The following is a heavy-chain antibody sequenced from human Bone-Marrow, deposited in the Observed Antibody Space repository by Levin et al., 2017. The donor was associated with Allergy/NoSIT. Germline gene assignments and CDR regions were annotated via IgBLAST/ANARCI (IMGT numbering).Heavy chain of an antibody. CDR1: GGSVRGENYY. Sequence: SETLSLTCSVSGGSVRGENYYWSWIRQPPGKRLEWIGYISYSGATTYSPSLESRVTISLGASENYFSLRLSSLTAADTAVYYCARDHGDSSDAFAIWGQGTMVTVSS. D-gene: IGHD4-17*01. V-gene: IGHV4-61*03. J-gene: IGHJ3*02. CDR2: ISYSGAT. CDR3: ARDHGDSSDAFAI.